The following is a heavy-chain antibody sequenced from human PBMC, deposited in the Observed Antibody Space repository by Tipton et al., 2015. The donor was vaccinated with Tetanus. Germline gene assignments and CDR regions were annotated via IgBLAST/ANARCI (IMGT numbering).Heavy chain of an antibody. J-gene: IGHJ4*02. V-gene: IGHV4-39*01. CDR3: ARHPPPYYYGSGSYLDY. D-gene: IGHD3-10*01. CDR2: IYYSGST. Sequence: TLSLTCSVSGGSISGSSYYWSWIRQPPGKALEWIGGIYYSGSTFYHPSLQSRVTISVDTSKNQFSLRLSSVTAADTAVYFCARHPPPYYYGSGSYLDYWGQGTLVTVSS. CDR1: GGSISGSSYY.